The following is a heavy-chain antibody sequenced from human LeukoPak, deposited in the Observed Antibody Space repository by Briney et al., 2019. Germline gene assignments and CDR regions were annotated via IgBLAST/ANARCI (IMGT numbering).Heavy chain of an antibody. V-gene: IGHV3-66*01. CDR3: ARDRDSSGYYYLYDAFDI. CDR2: IYSGGST. D-gene: IGHD3-22*01. J-gene: IGHJ3*02. CDR1: GFTVSSNY. Sequence: GGSLRLSCAASGFTVSSNYMSWVRQAPGKGLEWVSVIYSGGSTYYADSVKGRFTISRDNAKNSLYLQMNSLRAEDTAVYYCARDRDSSGYYYLYDAFDIWGQGTMVTVSS.